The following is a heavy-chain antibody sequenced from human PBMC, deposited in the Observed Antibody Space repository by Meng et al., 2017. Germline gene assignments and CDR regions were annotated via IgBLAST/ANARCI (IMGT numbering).Heavy chain of an antibody. D-gene: IGHD2-15*01. V-gene: IGHV4-39*07. J-gene: IGHJ5*02. Sequence: LQLESSAPGLVKPSETLALTCTVSGGSISSSSYYWGWIRQPPGKGLEWIGSIYYSGSTYYNPSLKSRVTISVDTSKNQFSLKLSSVTAADTAVYYCARGRVVNWFDPWGQGTLVTVAS. CDR2: IYYSGST. CDR3: ARGRVVNWFDP. CDR1: GGSISSSSYY.